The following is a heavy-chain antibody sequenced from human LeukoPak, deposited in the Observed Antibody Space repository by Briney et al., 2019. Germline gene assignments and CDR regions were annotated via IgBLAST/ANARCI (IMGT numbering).Heavy chain of an antibody. CDR3: ARDLLDCGGPKCSDY. D-gene: IGHD2-21*01. CDR1: GFTFSSYG. Sequence: GGSLRLSCAASGFTFSSYGMHWVRQAPGKGLEWVAVIWYDGSNKYYADSVKGRFTISRDNSKNTVHLQMSSLRTEDTAVYYCARDLLDCGGPKCSDYGGQGTLVTVSS. CDR2: IWYDGSNK. J-gene: IGHJ4*02. V-gene: IGHV3-33*08.